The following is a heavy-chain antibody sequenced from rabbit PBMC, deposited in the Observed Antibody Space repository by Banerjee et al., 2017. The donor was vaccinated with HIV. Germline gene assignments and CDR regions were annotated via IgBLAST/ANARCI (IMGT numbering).Heavy chain of an antibody. V-gene: IGHV1S47*01. D-gene: IGHD6-1*01. CDR1: GFTLSNYY. CDR2: IYTGDGST. CDR3: ARADTLGYGLDL. Sequence: EESGGDLVKPGASLTLTCTASGFTLSNYYMCWVRQAPGKGLEWIGCIYTGDGSTYYASWAKGRFTISRSTSLNTVTLQMTSLTAADSATYFCARADTLGYGLDLWGPGTLVTVS. J-gene: IGHJ6*01.